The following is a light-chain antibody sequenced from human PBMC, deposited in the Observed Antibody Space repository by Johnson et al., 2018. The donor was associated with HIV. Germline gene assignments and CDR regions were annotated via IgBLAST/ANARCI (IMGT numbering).Light chain of an antibody. CDR1: SSNIGNNY. Sequence: QSVLTQPPSASAAPGQKVTISCSGSSSNIGNNYVSWYQQVPGTAPKLLIYDNNKRPSGIPDRFSGSKSGTSATLGITGLQTGDEADYYCGTWDSRLNVYLFGPGTKVTVL. J-gene: IGLJ1*01. CDR2: DNN. CDR3: GTWDSRLNVYL. V-gene: IGLV1-51*01.